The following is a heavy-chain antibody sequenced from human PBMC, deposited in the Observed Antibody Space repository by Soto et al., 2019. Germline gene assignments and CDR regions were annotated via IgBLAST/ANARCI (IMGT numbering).Heavy chain of an antibody. Sequence: ASVKVSCKASGYTFTSYGISWVRQAPGQGLEWMGWISAYNGNTNYAQKLQGRVTMTTDTSTSTAYMELRSLRSDDTAVYYCASSIAASRIYYFDYWGQGTLVTVSS. D-gene: IGHD6-25*01. V-gene: IGHV1-18*01. CDR2: ISAYNGNT. CDR3: ASSIAASRIYYFDY. J-gene: IGHJ4*02. CDR1: GYTFTSYG.